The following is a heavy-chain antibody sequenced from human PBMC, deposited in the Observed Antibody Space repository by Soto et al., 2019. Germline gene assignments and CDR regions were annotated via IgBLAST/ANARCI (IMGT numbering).Heavy chain of an antibody. CDR1: GFTFSSYG. J-gene: IGHJ3*02. D-gene: IGHD1-26*01. CDR2: IWYDGSNK. CDR3: ARDLRVGALAFDI. Sequence: GSLRLSCAASGFTFSSYGMHWFREAPGKGLEWVAVIWYDGSNKYYAGSVKGRFTISRYKSKNKLYLQMNSLRAEDTAVYYCARDLRVGALAFDIWGQGTMVTVSS. V-gene: IGHV3-33*01.